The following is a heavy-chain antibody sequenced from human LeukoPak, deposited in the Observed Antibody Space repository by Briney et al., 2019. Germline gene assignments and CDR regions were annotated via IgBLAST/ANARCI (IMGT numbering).Heavy chain of an antibody. CDR1: GFTFSSYA. CDR3: ARGAEDDFWSGYYTGPTGRGDY. CDR2: ISGSGGST. V-gene: IGHV3-23*01. Sequence: PGGSLRLSCAASGFTFSSYAMSWVRQAPGKGLEWVSAISGSGGSTYYADSVKGRFTISRDNSKNTLYLQMNSLRAEDTAVYYCARGAEDDFWSGYYTGPTGRGDYWGRGTLVTVSS. J-gene: IGHJ4*02. D-gene: IGHD3-3*01.